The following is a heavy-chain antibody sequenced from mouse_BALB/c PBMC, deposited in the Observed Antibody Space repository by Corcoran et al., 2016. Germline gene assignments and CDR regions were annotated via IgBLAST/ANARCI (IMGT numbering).Heavy chain of an antibody. CDR3: ARNYGSSQAGFAY. CDR1: GYTFTSYV. D-gene: IGHD1-1*01. Sequence: EVQLQQSGPELVKPGASVKMSCKASGYTFTSYVMHGVKQKPGQGLEWIGYINPYNDGTKYNEKFKGKATLTSDKSSSTAYMELSSLTSEDSAVYYCARNYGSSQAGFAYWGQGTLVTVSA. V-gene: IGHV1S136*01. CDR2: INPYNDGT. J-gene: IGHJ3*01.